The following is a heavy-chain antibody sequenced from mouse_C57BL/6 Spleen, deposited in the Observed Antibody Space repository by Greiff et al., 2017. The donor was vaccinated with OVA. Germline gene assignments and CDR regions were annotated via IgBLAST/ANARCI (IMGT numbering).Heavy chain of an antibody. J-gene: IGHJ3*01. V-gene: IGHV1-82*01. D-gene: IGHD2-4*01. CDR3: ARLDYGFAY. CDR2: IYPGAGDT. Sequence: VQVVESGPELVQPGASVKISCKASGYAFSSSWMNWVKQRPGKGLEWIGRIYPGAGDTNSNGKFKGKATLTADKSSSTAYMQLSSLTSEDSAVYFCARLDYGFAYWGQGTLVTVSA. CDR1: GYAFSSSW.